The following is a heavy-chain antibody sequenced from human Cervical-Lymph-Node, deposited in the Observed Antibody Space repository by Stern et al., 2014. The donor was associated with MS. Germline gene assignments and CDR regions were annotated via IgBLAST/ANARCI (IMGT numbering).Heavy chain of an antibody. D-gene: IGHD3-10*01. Sequence: VHLVESGPGLVKPSQTLSLTCTVSSGSISSGGYYWNWIRQHPGEGLEWIGSIYYNGNTFYSPSLQSRVSMSIDTSENQFSLNLNSVTAADTAVYYCARSYELRSGSYYGPTDYWGQGTLVTVSS. CDR3: ARSYELRSGSYYGPTDY. J-gene: IGHJ4*02. V-gene: IGHV4-31*03. CDR1: SGSISSGGYY. CDR2: IYYNGNT.